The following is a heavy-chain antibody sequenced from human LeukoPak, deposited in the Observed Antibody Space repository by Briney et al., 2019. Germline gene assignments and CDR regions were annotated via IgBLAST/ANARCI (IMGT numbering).Heavy chain of an antibody. CDR2: ISGSGGST. J-gene: IGHJ3*02. V-gene: IGHV3-23*01. CDR1: GFTFSSYA. D-gene: IGHD2-2*01. Sequence: PGRSLRLSCAASGFTFSSYAMSWVRQAPGKGLEWVSAISGSGGSTYYADSVKGRFTISRDNSKNTLYLQMNSLRAEDTAVYYCAKDVVVVPAAPGAFDIWGQGTMVTVSS. CDR3: AKDVVVVPAAPGAFDI.